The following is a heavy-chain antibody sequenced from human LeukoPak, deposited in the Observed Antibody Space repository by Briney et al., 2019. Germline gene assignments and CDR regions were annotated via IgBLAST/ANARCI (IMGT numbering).Heavy chain of an antibody. CDR3: ARRLPGIAVAGTFDY. J-gene: IGHJ4*02. Sequence: SETLSLTCTVSGGSISSYYWSWIRQPPGKGLEWIGYIYYSGSTNYNPSLKSRVTISVDTSKNQFSLKLSSVTAADTAVYYCARRLPGIAVAGTFDYWGQGTLVTVSS. V-gene: IGHV4-59*08. CDR2: IYYSGST. CDR1: GGSISSYY. D-gene: IGHD6-19*01.